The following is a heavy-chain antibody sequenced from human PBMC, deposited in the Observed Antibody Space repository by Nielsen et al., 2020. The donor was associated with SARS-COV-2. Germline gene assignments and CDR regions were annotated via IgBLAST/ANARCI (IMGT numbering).Heavy chain of an antibody. D-gene: IGHD7-27*01. CDR3: ARDNWGRMDV. CDR2: IYTDGST. J-gene: IGHJ6*02. Sequence: GGSLRLSCGASGFTISSSFMSWVRQAAGKGLDWVSGIYTDGSTSHADSVKGRFTISRDNSKNTLYLQMNSLSAEDTAVYYCARDNWGRMDVWGQGTTVTVSS. CDR1: GFTISSSF. V-gene: IGHV3-66*01.